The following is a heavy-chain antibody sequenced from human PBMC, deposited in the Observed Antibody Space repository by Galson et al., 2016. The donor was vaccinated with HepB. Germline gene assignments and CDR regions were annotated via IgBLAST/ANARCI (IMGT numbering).Heavy chain of an antibody. CDR1: GFTFSSYD. V-gene: IGHV3-13*04. D-gene: IGHD3-16*01. Sequence: SLRLSCAASGFTFSSYDMHWVRQATGKGLEWVSTIGTAGDTYYPGSVKGRFTLSRENAKNSLYLQMNSLRAGDTAVYYCAKEPSNWGQYYFDYWGQGTLVSVSS. J-gene: IGHJ4*02. CDR3: AKEPSNWGQYYFDY. CDR2: IGTAGDT.